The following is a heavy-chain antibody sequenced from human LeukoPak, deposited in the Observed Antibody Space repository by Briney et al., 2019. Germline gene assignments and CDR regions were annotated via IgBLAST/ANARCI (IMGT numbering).Heavy chain of an antibody. CDR1: GYTLAKFY. V-gene: IGHV1-46*01. D-gene: IGHD3-16*01. CDR2: INPSGGTT. CDR3: ARDNRGERTPGWGYGGFDI. J-gene: IGHJ3*02. Sequence: GASVKVSCKASGYTLAKFYIHWVRQAPGQGLEWMGIINPSGGTTSYAQKFQGRVSMTRDTSTSTVYMELSSLRSEDTAVYYCARDNRGERTPGWGYGGFDIWGQGTMVSVSS.